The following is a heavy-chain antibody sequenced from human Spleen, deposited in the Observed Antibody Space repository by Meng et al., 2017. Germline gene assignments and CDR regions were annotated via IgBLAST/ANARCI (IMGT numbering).Heavy chain of an antibody. V-gene: IGHV6-1*01. Sequence: QVQLQQSGPDLVKPSQTLSVTCAISGDRVSSNIGAWNWIRQSPSRGLGWLGRKDYRSKWYNEYAVSLKSRITINPDTSKNQLSLQLSSVTPEDTAVYYCARGVTTFDYWGQGTLVTVSS. J-gene: IGHJ4*02. CDR3: ARGVTTFDY. CDR2: KDYRSKWYN. CDR1: GDRVSSNIGA. D-gene: IGHD4-17*01.